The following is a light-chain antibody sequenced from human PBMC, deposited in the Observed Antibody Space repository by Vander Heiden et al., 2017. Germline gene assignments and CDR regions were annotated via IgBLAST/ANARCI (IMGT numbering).Light chain of an antibody. CDR2: AAS. CDR3: QQSYSTPRIT. J-gene: IGKJ5*01. Sequence: DIQMTQSPSSLSASVGDIVTITCRASQSISSYLNWYQQKPGKAPKLLIYAASSYQSGVPSRFSSSRSGTEFTLTISSLQPEDFATYYCQQSYSTPRITFGQGTRLEIK. V-gene: IGKV1-39*01. CDR1: QSISSY.